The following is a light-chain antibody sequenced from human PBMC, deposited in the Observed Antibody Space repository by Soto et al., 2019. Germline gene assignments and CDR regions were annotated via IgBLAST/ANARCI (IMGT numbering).Light chain of an antibody. J-gene: IGKJ3*01. CDR1: QNVSTY. V-gene: IGKV3-11*01. Sequence: TQSPATLSLSPGERVTLSCRASQNVSTYLAWYQQKPGQAPRLLIYDASDRATGIPARFSGSGSGTDFTLTISSPEPEDSAVYYCQQRTNWLTFGPGTKVDIK. CDR3: QQRTNWLT. CDR2: DAS.